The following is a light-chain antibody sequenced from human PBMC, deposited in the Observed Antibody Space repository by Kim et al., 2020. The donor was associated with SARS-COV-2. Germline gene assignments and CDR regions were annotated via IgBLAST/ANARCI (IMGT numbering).Light chain of an antibody. Sequence: SPGERATLSCRASQSVRSNFLAWYQQKPGQAPRLLIYEISTRATGIPARFSGSGSGTEFTLTISSLQPEDSAVYYCQQHSDWPLTFGGGTKVEIK. V-gene: IGKV3-15*01. CDR2: EIS. CDR1: QSVRSN. CDR3: QQHSDWPLT. J-gene: IGKJ4*01.